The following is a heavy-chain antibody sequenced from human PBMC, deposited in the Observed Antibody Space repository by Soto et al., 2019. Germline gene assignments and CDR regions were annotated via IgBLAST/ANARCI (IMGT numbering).Heavy chain of an antibody. CDR3: ARRGSGGYYDY. CDR1: GFTFSSYA. V-gene: IGHV3-23*01. Sequence: EVQLLESGGGLVQPGGSLRLSCAASGFTFSSYAMRWVRQAPGKGLEWVSAISGSGGSTYYADSVKGRFTISRDNSKNTLYLQMTSLRAGDTAVYYCARRGSGGYYDYWGQGALVTVSS. CDR2: ISGSGGST. J-gene: IGHJ4*02. D-gene: IGHD6-19*01.